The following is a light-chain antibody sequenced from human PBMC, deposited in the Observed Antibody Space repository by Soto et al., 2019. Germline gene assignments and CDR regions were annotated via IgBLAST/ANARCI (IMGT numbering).Light chain of an antibody. V-gene: IGKV3-15*01. J-gene: IGKJ4*01. CDR1: QGIGDT. CDR3: QPYYNWPLT. CDR2: DTS. Sequence: EVVMRQSPATLSVSPGEDANLSCRASQGIGDTLAWYQHKPGQTPRLLIYDTSTRATGVPTRFSGSRSGPEFTLAINSLQSEDFAVYYCQPYYNWPLTVGGGTKVDIK.